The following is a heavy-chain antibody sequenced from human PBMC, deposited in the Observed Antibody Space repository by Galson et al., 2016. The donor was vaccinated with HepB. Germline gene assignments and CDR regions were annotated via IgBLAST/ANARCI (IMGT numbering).Heavy chain of an antibody. V-gene: IGHV3-23*01. Sequence: SLRLSCAASGFTFSSYGMSWVRQAPGKGLEWVSTLLVNGGRTHYADSVKGRFTIPRDNSENPLYLHLSSLRAEDTAVYYCARSTSHLDNSDHFSLWGQGTMVTVSS. CDR3: ARSTSHLDNSDHFSL. D-gene: IGHD3-22*01. CDR2: LLVNGGRT. J-gene: IGHJ3*01. CDR1: GFTFSSYG.